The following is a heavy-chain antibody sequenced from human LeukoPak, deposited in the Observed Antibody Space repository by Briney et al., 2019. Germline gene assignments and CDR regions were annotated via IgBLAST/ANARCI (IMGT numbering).Heavy chain of an antibody. V-gene: IGHV3-7*01. CDR1: GFTFSSHW. J-gene: IGHJ4*02. CDR3: ARVLPWSYYFDS. Sequence: PGGSLRLSCAASGFTFSSHWMSWVRQTPGKGLEWGANMKQDGSQKYYADSVKGRFTISRDNAKNSLYLQMNSLRAEDTAVYYCARVLPWSYYFDSWGQGALVTVSS. D-gene: IGHD2-15*01. CDR2: MKQDGSQK.